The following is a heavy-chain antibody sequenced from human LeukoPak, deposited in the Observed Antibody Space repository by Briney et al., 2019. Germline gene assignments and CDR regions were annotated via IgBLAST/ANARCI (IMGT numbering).Heavy chain of an antibody. CDR3: ARSTGSSSSWEFDY. CDR2: IYFGDSDP. J-gene: IGHJ4*02. D-gene: IGHD6-13*01. V-gene: IGHV5-51*01. Sequence: GESLKISCKGSGYSFTSYWIGWLRQMPGKGLEWMGVIYFGDSDPRYSPSFQGQVTISADKSITTAYQQWSSLKASDTAMYYCARSTGSSSSWEFDYWGQGTPVTVSS. CDR1: GYSFTSYW.